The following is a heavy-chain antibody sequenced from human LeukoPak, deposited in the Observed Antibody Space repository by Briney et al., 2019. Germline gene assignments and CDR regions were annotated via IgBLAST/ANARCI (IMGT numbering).Heavy chain of an antibody. Sequence: GGSLRLSCAASGFTFSGYYMSWIRQAPGKGLEWVSYISSSSSSYTNYADSVKGRFTISRDNAKNSLYLQMNSLRAEDTAVYYCARVRYCSSTSCEGPYYFDYWGQGTLVTVSS. D-gene: IGHD2-2*01. CDR3: ARVRYCSSTSCEGPYYFDY. V-gene: IGHV3-11*06. CDR1: GFTFSGYY. CDR2: ISSSSSSYT. J-gene: IGHJ4*02.